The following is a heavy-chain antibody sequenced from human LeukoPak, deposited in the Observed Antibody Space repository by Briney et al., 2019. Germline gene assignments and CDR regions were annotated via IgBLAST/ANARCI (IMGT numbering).Heavy chain of an antibody. D-gene: IGHD6-13*01. CDR1: GFTFSDYY. CDR3: ARAYSSSWYSYYYGMDV. J-gene: IGHJ6*02. Sequence: SGGSLRLSCAASGFTFSDYYMSWIRQAPGKGLEWVSYISSSGSTIYYADSVKGRFTISRDNAKNSLYLQMNSLRAEDTAAYYCARAYSSSWYSYYYGMDVWGQGTTVTVSS. CDR2: ISSSGSTI. V-gene: IGHV3-11*01.